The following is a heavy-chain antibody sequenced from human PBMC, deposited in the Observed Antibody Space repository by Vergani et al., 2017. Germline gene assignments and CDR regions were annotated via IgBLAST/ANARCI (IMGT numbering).Heavy chain of an antibody. J-gene: IGHJ5*01. CDR3: ARARCIETCYMSNWLES. V-gene: IGHV3-74*03. Sequence: VQLVESGGGVVQPGRSLRLSCAASGFTFNSYWMHWVRQVPGKGLLWVSRIKSDGSITAYADSVKGRFTISRDNAQNTLYLQMNSLRVDDTGVYYCARARCIETCYMSNWLESLGQGTLVTVSS. CDR1: GFTFNSYW. D-gene: IGHD3-9*01. CDR2: IKSDGSIT.